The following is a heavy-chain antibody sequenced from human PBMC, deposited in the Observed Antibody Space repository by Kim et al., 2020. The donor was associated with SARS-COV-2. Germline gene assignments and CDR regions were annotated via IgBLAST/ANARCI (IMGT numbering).Heavy chain of an antibody. J-gene: IGHJ4*01. CDR1: GFAFSSYA. D-gene: IGHD2-2*01. Sequence: GSLRLSCAASGFAFSSYAMTWVRQAPGKGLEWVSSIGGDGDTTYYADSVRGRFTISRDNPNNAVYLQMNSLRAEDTAKYYCAKGRSGTSTSCYNYWGQGTLVSVSS. CDR2: IGGDGDTT. V-gene: IGHV3-23*01. CDR3: AKGRSGTSTSCYNY.